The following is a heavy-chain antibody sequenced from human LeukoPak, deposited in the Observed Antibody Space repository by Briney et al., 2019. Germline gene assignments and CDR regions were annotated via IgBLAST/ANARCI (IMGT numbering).Heavy chain of an antibody. Sequence: GGSLRLSCAASGFTFSSYWMTWVRQAPGKGLEWVANIKQDGSERNYVDSVKGRFTISRDNAKNSLYLQMNTLRDEDTAVYYCATGTGCGYWGQGTLVTVSS. V-gene: IGHV3-7*03. CDR1: GFTFSSYW. CDR3: ATGTGCGY. J-gene: IGHJ4*02. CDR2: IKQDGSER. D-gene: IGHD2-8*02.